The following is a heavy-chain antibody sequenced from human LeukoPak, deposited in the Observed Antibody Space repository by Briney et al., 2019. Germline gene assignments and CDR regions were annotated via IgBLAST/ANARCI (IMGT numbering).Heavy chain of an antibody. V-gene: IGHV4-59*08. CDR2: IYYSGST. CDR1: GGSISGYY. CDR3: ARQESSGWFYFDY. J-gene: IGHJ4*02. D-gene: IGHD6-19*01. Sequence: SETLSLTCTVSGGSISGYYWSWIRQPPGKGLEWIGYIYYSGSTNYNPSLKSRVTISVDTSKDQFSLKLSSVTAADTAVYYCARQESSGWFYFDYWGQGTLVTVSP.